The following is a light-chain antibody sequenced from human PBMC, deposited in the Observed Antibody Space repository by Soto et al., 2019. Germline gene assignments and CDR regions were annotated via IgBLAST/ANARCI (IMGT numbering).Light chain of an antibody. CDR2: LNSDGSH. CDR3: QTWGTGIQV. CDR1: SGYSSYA. V-gene: IGLV4-69*01. Sequence: QLVLTQSPSASASLGASVKLTCTLSSGYSSYAIAWHQQQPEKGPRYLMKLNSDGSHSKGDGIPDRFSGSSSGAERYLTISRLQSEDEADYYCQTWGTGIQVFGGGTKRSVL. J-gene: IGLJ3*02.